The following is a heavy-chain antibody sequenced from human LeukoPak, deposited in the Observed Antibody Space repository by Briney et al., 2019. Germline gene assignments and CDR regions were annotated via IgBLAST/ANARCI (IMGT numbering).Heavy chain of an antibody. V-gene: IGHV1-2*02. D-gene: IGHD3-22*01. Sequence: ASVKVPCKASGYTFTGYYMHWVRQAPGQGLEWMGWINPNSGGTNYAQKFQGRVTMTRDTSISTAYMELSRLRSDDTAVYYCARVGYYDSSGYYYDAFDIWGQGTMVTVSS. CDR1: GYTFTGYY. J-gene: IGHJ3*02. CDR2: INPNSGGT. CDR3: ARVGYYDSSGYYYDAFDI.